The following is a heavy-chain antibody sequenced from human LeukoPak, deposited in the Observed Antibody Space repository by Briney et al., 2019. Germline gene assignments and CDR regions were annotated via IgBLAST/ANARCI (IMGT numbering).Heavy chain of an antibody. V-gene: IGHV1-58*02. J-gene: IGHJ4*02. D-gene: IGHD2-2*01. CDR2: IVVGSGST. Sequence: GASVKVSCKASGFTYTSYSMQWLRLARGQRLEWIGWIVVGSGSTNYAQKFQERVTITRDMSTSTAYMELSSLTSADTAVYYCAAVVRGPSCSSTSCYVIGYWGQGTLVTVSS. CDR1: GFTYTSYS. CDR3: AAVVRGPSCSSTSCYVIGY.